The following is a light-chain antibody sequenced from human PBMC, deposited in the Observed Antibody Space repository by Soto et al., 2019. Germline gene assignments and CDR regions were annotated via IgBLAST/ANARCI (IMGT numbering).Light chain of an antibody. CDR3: ETWDSNTRV. Sequence: QSVLTQSSSASASLGSSVKLTCTLSSGHSSYIIAWHQQQPGKAPRYLMKLEGSGTYNKGSGIPDRFSGSSSGADRYLTSFNLQFEDEADYYCETWDSNTRVFGGGTKLTVL. J-gene: IGLJ3*02. CDR1: SGHSSYI. V-gene: IGLV4-60*02. CDR2: LEGSGTY.